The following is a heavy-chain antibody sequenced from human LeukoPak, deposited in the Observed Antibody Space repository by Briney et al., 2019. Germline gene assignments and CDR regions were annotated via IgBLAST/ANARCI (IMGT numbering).Heavy chain of an antibody. J-gene: IGHJ3*02. D-gene: IGHD3-9*01. Sequence: GGSLRLSCAASGSTVSSYFMSWVRQAPGKGLEWVSVIYDGGSTDYADSVKGRFTVSRDNSKSTLYLQMNSLRAEDTAVYYCARDNYILTGYYNAFDIWGQGTLVTVSS. CDR2: IYDGGST. CDR1: GSTVSSYF. V-gene: IGHV3-53*01. CDR3: ARDNYILTGYYNAFDI.